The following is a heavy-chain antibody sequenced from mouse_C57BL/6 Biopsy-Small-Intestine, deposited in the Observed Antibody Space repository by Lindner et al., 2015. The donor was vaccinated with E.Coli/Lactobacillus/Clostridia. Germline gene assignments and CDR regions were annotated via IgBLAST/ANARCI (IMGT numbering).Heavy chain of an antibody. J-gene: IGHJ1*03. D-gene: IGHD2-3*01. CDR1: GCSFTSYY. CDR3: ARGSIYDGYYWYFDV. Sequence: VQLQESGPELVKPGASVKISCKASGCSFTSYYIHWVKQRPGQGLEWIGWIYPGSGNTKYNEKFKGKATLTADTSSSTAYMQLSSLTSEDSAVYYCARGSIYDGYYWYFDVWGTGTTVTVSS. CDR2: IYPGSGNT. V-gene: IGHV1-66*01.